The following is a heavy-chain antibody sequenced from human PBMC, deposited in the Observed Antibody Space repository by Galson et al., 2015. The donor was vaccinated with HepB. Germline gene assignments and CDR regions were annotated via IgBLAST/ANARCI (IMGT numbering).Heavy chain of an antibody. J-gene: IGHJ3*02. Sequence: ETLSLTCAVYGGSFSGYYWSWIRQPPGKGLEWIGEINHSGSTNYNPSLKSRVTISVDTSKNQFSLKLSSVTAADTAVYYCARFNGRLGFDIWGQGTMVTVSS. V-gene: IGHV4-34*01. CDR1: GGSFSGYY. CDR3: ARFNGRLGFDI. D-gene: IGHD2-8*01. CDR2: INHSGST.